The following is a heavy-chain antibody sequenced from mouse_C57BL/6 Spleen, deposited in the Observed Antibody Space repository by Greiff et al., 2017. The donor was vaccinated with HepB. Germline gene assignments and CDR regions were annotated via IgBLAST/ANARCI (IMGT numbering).Heavy chain of an antibody. J-gene: IGHJ2*01. V-gene: IGHV5-9*01. CDR2: ISGGGGNT. CDR3: ARLGYGSSSDY. CDR1: GFTFSSYT. D-gene: IGHD1-1*01. Sequence: VQLKESGGGLVKPGGSLKLSCAASGFTFSSYTMSWVRQTPEKRLEWVATISGGGGNTYYPDSVKGRFTISRDNAKNTLYLQMSSLRSEDTALYYCARLGYGSSSDYWGQGTTLTVSS.